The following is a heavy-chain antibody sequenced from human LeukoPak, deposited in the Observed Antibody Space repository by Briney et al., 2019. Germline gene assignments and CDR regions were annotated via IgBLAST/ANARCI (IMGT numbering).Heavy chain of an antibody. V-gene: IGHV3-33*08. D-gene: IGHD3-22*01. Sequence: GGSLRLSCAASGFTFGSCWMNWVRQTPGKGLEWVAVIWYDGSNKYYADSVKGRFTISRDNSKNTLYLQMNSLRAEDTAVYYCARDYYDSSGYSTMDVWGQGTTVTVSS. CDR1: GFTFGSCW. J-gene: IGHJ6*02. CDR2: IWYDGSNK. CDR3: ARDYYDSSGYSTMDV.